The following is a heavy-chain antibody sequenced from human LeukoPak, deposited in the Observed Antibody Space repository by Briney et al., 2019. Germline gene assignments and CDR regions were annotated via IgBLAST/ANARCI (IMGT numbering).Heavy chain of an antibody. V-gene: IGHV1-18*01. CDR2: ISAYNGNT. CDR3: ARDLKAYYYDSSGPRGY. D-gene: IGHD3-22*01. CDR1: GGTFSSYA. J-gene: IGHJ4*02. Sequence: ASVKVSCKASGGTFSSYAISWVRQAPGQGLEWMGGISAYNGNTNYAQKLQGRVTMTTDTSTSTAYMELRSLRSDDTAVYYCARDLKAYYYDSSGPRGYWGQGTLATVSS.